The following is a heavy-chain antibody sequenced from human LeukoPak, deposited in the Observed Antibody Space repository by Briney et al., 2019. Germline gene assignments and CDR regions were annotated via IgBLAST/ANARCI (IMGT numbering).Heavy chain of an antibody. Sequence: ASVKVSCKASGYTFTGYYMHWERQAPGQGLEWMGRINPNSGGTNYAQKFQGRVTMTRDTSISTAYMELSRLRSDDTAVYYCARGYYYDSSGYYYVWGQGTLVTVSS. J-gene: IGHJ4*02. CDR3: ARGYYYDSSGYYYV. D-gene: IGHD3-22*01. CDR2: INPNSGGT. V-gene: IGHV1-2*06. CDR1: GYTFTGYY.